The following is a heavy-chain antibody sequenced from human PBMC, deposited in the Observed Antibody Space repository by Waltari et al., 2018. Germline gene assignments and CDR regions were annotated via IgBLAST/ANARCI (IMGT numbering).Heavy chain of an antibody. CDR1: GGSISSYY. Sequence: QVQLQESGPGLVKPSATLSLTCTVSGGSISSYYWSWIRQPPGKGLEWIGYIYYSGSTNYNPSLKSRVTISVDTSKNQFSLKLSSVTAADTAVYYCASGRIAAAGDEYFQHWGQGTLVTVSS. J-gene: IGHJ1*01. V-gene: IGHV4-59*01. CDR3: ASGRIAAAGDEYFQH. D-gene: IGHD6-13*01. CDR2: IYYSGST.